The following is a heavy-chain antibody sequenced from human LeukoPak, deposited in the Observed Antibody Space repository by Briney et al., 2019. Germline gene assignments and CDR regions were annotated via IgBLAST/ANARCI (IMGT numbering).Heavy chain of an antibody. D-gene: IGHD6-6*01. CDR3: ARGFTTSSLWFDP. CDR1: GGSFSGYH. CDR2: INHSGTT. Sequence: PSGTLSLTCGVHGGSFSGYHWTWIRQRPGKGLEWIGDINHSGTTHYSPPLQSRVTMSVDKSNNHFSLNLHAVTAADTGVYYCARGFTTSSLWFDPWGQGILVTVSS. J-gene: IGHJ5*02. V-gene: IGHV4-34*01.